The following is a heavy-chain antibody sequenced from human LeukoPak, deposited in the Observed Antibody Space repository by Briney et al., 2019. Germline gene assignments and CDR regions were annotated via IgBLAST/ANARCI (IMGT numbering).Heavy chain of an antibody. CDR1: GFTFDDYA. D-gene: IGHD3-22*01. J-gene: IGHJ4*02. V-gene: IGHV3-43D*03. CDR3: AKDMRGGDSSGYYYAGVDY. Sequence: GGSLRLSCAASGFTFDDYAMHWARQAPGKGLEWVSLISWDGGSTYYADSVKGRFTISRDNSKNSLYLQMNSLRAEDTALYYCAKDMRGGDSSGYYYAGVDYWGQGTLVTVSS. CDR2: ISWDGGST.